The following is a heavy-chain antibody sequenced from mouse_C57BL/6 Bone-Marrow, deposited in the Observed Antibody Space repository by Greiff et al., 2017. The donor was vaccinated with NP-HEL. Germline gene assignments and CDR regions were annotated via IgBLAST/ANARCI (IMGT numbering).Heavy chain of an antibody. CDR2: IDPNSGGT. Sequence: QVQLQQSVAELVRPGASVKLSCTASGFNIKNTYMHWVQQRPGRGLEWIGRIDPNSGGTKYNEKFKSKATLTVDKPSSTAYMQLSSLTSEDSAVYYCARWFTVPAFDVWGTGTTVTVSS. V-gene: IGHV1-72*01. D-gene: IGHD1-1*01. J-gene: IGHJ1*03. CDR3: ARWFTVPAFDV. CDR1: GFNIKNTY.